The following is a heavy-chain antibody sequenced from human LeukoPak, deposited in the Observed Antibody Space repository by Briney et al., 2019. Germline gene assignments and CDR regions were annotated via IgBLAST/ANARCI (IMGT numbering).Heavy chain of an antibody. CDR1: GFTFSSYD. D-gene: IGHD3-10*01. J-gene: IGHJ6*02. Sequence: GGSLRLSCAASGFTFSSYDMHWVRQAPGKGLEWVSAICTAGDTYYPGSVKGRFTISRENAKNSLYLQMNSLRAGDTAVYYCARDSGDYYYYGMDVWGQGTTVTVSS. CDR3: ARDSGDYYYYGMDV. CDR2: ICTAGDT. V-gene: IGHV3-13*01.